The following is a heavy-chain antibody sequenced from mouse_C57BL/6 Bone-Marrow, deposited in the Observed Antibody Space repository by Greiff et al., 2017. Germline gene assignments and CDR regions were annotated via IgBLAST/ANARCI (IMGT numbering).Heavy chain of an antibody. CDR1: GYTFTDYE. D-gene: IGHD1-1*01. CDR2: IDPETGGT. V-gene: IGHV1-15*01. CDR3: TRTVVALYYFDY. Sequence: VQRVESGAELVRPGASVTLSCKASGYTFTDYEMHWVKQTPVHGLEWIGAIDPETGGTAYNQKFKGKAILTADKSSSTAYMELRSLTSEDSAVYYCTRTVVALYYFDYWGQGTTLTVSS. J-gene: IGHJ2*01.